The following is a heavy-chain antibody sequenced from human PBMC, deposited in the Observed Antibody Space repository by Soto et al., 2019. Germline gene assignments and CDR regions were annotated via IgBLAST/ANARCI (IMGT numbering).Heavy chain of an antibody. CDR3: AAVGIQGYYYYGMDV. CDR1: GFTFTSSA. CDR2: IVVGSGNT. D-gene: IGHD5-18*01. Sequence: GASVKVSCKASGFTFTSSAVQWVRQARGQRLEWIGWIVVGSGNTNYAQKFQERVTITRDMSTSTAYMELSSLRSEDTAVYYCAAVGIQGYYYYGMDVWGQGTTVTVSS. V-gene: IGHV1-58*01. J-gene: IGHJ6*02.